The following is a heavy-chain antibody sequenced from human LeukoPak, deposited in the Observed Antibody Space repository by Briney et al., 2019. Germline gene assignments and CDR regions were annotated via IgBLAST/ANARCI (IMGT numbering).Heavy chain of an antibody. CDR1: GASISSSNFY. V-gene: IGHV4-39*01. D-gene: IGHD1-26*01. CDR3: VRHYVLHIVGPSY. J-gene: IGHJ4*02. Sequence: SETLSLTCTVSGASISSSNFYWDWIRQSPGKGLEWIGNIYYGETTSYNPSFKSRVTISVDSSKNQFSLKVNSVTAADTAMYSCVRHYVLHIVGPSYWGQGILVTVSS. CDR2: IYYGETT.